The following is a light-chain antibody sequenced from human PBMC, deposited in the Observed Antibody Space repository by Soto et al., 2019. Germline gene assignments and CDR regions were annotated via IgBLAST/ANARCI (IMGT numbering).Light chain of an antibody. CDR1: QSVSSNY. CDR2: SAF. Sequence: EIVLTQSPGTLSLSPGERGTLSCRASQSVSSNYLAWYQQKPGQAPRLLIYSAFDRATGIPDRFSGSGSGTDFTLTISRLEPEDFAVYYCQYYGSSPWTFGQGTQVEIE. J-gene: IGKJ1*01. V-gene: IGKV3-20*01. CDR3: QYYGSSPWT.